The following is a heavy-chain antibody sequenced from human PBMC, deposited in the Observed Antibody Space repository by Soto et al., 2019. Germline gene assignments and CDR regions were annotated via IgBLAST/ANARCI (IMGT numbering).Heavy chain of an antibody. D-gene: IGHD3-16*01. Sequence: QVQLVQSGAEVKEPGASVKISCKASGYTFTSYYMHWVRQAPGQGLEWMGVINPSGGSTAYAQRFQGRVTMTRDTSTRTVYMELSSLRSEDTAVFYCARVALATSEPLWGYYNYMDVWGKGTTVTVSS. J-gene: IGHJ6*03. V-gene: IGHV1-46*01. CDR3: ARVALATSEPLWGYYNYMDV. CDR2: INPSGGST. CDR1: GYTFTSYY.